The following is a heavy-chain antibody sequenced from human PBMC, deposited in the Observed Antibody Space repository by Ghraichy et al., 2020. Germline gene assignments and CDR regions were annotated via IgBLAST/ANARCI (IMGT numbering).Heavy chain of an antibody. CDR1: GDSVSSNSAV. V-gene: IGHV6-1*01. Sequence: SQTLSLTCAISGDSVSSNSAVWNWIRQSPSRGLEWLGRTYYRSKWYNDYAVSVQSRITITPDTSENQFSLQLNSVTPEDTAVYYCARGPARYFDLWGRGTLVTVSS. CDR3: ARGPARYFDL. J-gene: IGHJ2*01. CDR2: TYYRSKWYN.